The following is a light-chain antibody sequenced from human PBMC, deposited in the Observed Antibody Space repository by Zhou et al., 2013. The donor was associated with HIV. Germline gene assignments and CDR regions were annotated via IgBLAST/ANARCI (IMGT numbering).Light chain of an antibody. CDR2: KAS. Sequence: DIQMTQSPSTLSASVGDRVTITCRASRSLSAWLAWYQQKPGKAPKLLIYKASSLESGVPSRFSGSGSGTEFTLTISSLQPDDFATYYCQQYSNYPYTFGQGTKLEIK. V-gene: IGKV1-5*03. J-gene: IGKJ2*01. CDR3: QQYSNYPYT. CDR1: RSLSAW.